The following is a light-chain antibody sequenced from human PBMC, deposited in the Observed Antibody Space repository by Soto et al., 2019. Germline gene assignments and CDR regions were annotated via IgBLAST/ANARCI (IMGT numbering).Light chain of an antibody. Sequence: EIVMTQSPATLSVSPGDRVTLSCRASQSVTTNLAWYQQKPGQAPRLLIYGASTRAPRIPARFSGSGSVTEFTLTISSQQSEDFAVYYCQQYNIWPPITFGQGTRLEIK. V-gene: IGKV3-15*01. J-gene: IGKJ5*01. CDR2: GAS. CDR3: QQYNIWPPIT. CDR1: QSVTTN.